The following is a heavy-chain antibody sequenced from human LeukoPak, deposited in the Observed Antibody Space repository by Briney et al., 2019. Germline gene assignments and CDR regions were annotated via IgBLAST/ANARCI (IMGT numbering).Heavy chain of an antibody. CDR1: GYTFTGYY. D-gene: IGHD5-18*01. CDR3: AKDTAMAYYFDS. CDR2: INPNSGGT. Sequence: ASVKVSCKASGYTFTGYYMHWVRQAPGQGLEWMGWINPNSGGTNYAQKFQGRVTMTRDTSISTAYMELSRLRSDDTAVYYCAKDTAMAYYFDSWGQGTLVTVSS. J-gene: IGHJ4*02. V-gene: IGHV1-2*02.